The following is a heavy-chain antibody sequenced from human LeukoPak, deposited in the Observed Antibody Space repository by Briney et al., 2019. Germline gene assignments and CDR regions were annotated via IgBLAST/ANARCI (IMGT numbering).Heavy chain of an antibody. CDR3: ARATYYYDSSGLGRAFDI. Sequence: PGGSLRLSCAASGFTVSSNYMSWVRQAPGKGLEWVSVIYSGGSTYYADSVKGRFTISRDNSMNTLYPQMNSLRAEDTAVYYCARATYYYDSSGLGRAFDIWGQGTMVTVSS. CDR1: GFTVSSNY. CDR2: IYSGGST. J-gene: IGHJ3*02. D-gene: IGHD3-22*01. V-gene: IGHV3-66*01.